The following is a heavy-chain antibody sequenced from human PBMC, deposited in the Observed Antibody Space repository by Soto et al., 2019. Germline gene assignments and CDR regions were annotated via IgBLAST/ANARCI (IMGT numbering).Heavy chain of an antibody. CDR3: ARDERAARRAPTTGYGMDV. CDR1: GGSISSGDYY. D-gene: IGHD6-6*01. J-gene: IGHJ6*02. CDR2: IYYSGST. V-gene: IGHV4-30-4*01. Sequence: QVQLQESGPGLVKPSQTLSLTCTVSGGSISSGDYYWSWIRQPPGKGLEWIGYIYYSGSTYYNPSLKSRVTISVDTSKNQFSLKLSSVTAADTAVYYCARDERAARRAPTTGYGMDVWGQGTTVTVSS.